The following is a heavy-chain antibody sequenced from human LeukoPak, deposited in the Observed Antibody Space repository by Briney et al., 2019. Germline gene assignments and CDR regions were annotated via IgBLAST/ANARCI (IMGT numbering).Heavy chain of an antibody. CDR3: AREQYSSGWYSFDY. CDR1: GGSISSYY. CDR2: IYYSGST. Sequence: SETLSLTCTVSGGSISSYYWSWIRQPPGKGLEWIGYIYYSGSTNYNPSLKSRATISVDTSKNQFTLKLSSVTAADTAVYYCAREQYSSGWYSFDYWGQGTLVTVSS. J-gene: IGHJ4*02. V-gene: IGHV4-59*01. D-gene: IGHD6-19*01.